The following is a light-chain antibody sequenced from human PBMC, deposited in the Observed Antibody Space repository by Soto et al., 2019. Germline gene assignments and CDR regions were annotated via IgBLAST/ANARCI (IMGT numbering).Light chain of an antibody. Sequence: EIVMTQSPANLYVSPGERSTLSCRASQSFSSNLAWYQQKPGQAPRLLIYGASTRATAIPARFSGSGSGTEFTLTISSLQSEDFAVYYCEQYNNWPHAFGGGTKVDIK. V-gene: IGKV3-15*01. CDR3: EQYNNWPHA. CDR2: GAS. CDR1: QSFSSN. J-gene: IGKJ4*01.